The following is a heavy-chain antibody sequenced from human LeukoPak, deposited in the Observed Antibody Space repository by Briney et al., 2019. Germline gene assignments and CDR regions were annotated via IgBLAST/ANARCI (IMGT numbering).Heavy chain of an antibody. CDR2: INPNNGGT. J-gene: IGHJ4*02. V-gene: IGHV1-2*04. CDR1: GYTFTDYY. D-gene: IGHD2-2*01. CDR3: ARANPLHCSSTSCLFGY. Sequence: ASVKVSCKASGYTFTDYYMHWVRQAPGQGLEWMGWINPNNGGTYSTQKFQGWVTMTRDTSICTAYMELSRLTSDDTAVYYCARANPLHCSSTSCLFGYWGQGSLVTVSS.